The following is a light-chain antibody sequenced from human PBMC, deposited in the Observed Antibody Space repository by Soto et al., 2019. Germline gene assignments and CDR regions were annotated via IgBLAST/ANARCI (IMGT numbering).Light chain of an antibody. CDR3: SSYRIXTVV. CDR2: EVT. Sequence: QSSLGQPASVSGSPGQSITISCTGTSSDIGGSNYFSWYQQHQGKAPKLIIYEVTNRPSGFSDRFSGSKSDNTASLIISGLQAEDEAHYYCSSYRIXTVVVGSGTKVXV. CDR1: SSDIGGSNY. V-gene: IGLV2-14*01. J-gene: IGLJ1*01.